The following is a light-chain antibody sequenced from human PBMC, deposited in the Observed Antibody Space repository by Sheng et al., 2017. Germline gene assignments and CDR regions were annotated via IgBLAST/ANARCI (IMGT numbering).Light chain of an antibody. CDR1: KLGNKY. J-gene: IGLJ2*01. CDR3: QAWDSNTAV. V-gene: IGLV3-1*01. Sequence: SYELTQPPSVSVSPGQTVSITCSGNKLGNKYACWYQQRPGQSPVLVMYQDNKRPSGIPERFSGSNSGNTATLTISGTQAMDEADYYCQAWDSNTAVFGGGTKLTVL. CDR2: QDN.